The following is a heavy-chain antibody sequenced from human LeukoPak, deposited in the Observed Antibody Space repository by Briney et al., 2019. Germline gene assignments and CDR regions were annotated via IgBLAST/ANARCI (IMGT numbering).Heavy chain of an antibody. Sequence: GGSLRLSCAASGFTLSSYAMSWVRQAPGKGLEWVSATSSSDAGTYYADSVRGRFTISRDNSKNTLYLQMNSLRAEDTAVYYCAKDRIYGDRFFDYWGQGTLVTVSS. J-gene: IGHJ4*02. CDR3: AKDRIYGDRFFDY. D-gene: IGHD4-17*01. V-gene: IGHV3-23*01. CDR2: TSSSDAGT. CDR1: GFTLSSYA.